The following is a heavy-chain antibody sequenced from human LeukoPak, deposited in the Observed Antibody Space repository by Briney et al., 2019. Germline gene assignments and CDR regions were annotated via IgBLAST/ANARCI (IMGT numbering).Heavy chain of an antibody. Sequence: ASVKVSCKASGYTFSNYAIHWVRQAPGHRLEWMGWIIGGNGNTKYSQEFQGRVTITRDTSASTAFMELSRLRSDDTAVYYCARGGSGWFDAFDIWGQGTMVTVSS. D-gene: IGHD6-19*01. J-gene: IGHJ3*02. V-gene: IGHV1-3*01. CDR1: GYTFSNYA. CDR3: ARGGSGWFDAFDI. CDR2: IIGGNGNT.